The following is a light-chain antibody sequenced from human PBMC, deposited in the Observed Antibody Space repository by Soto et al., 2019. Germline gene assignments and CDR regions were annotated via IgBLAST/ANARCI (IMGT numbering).Light chain of an antibody. CDR2: EVS. CDR1: SSDVGGYKY. J-gene: IGLJ2*01. Sequence: QSALTQPPSASGSPGQSVTISCTGTSSDVGGYKYVSWYQRHPGKAPKLITYEVSRRPPGVPDRFSGSKSGNTASLTVSGLHAEDEADYYCSSYAGSNNLIFGGGTKLTVL. V-gene: IGLV2-8*01. CDR3: SSYAGSNNLI.